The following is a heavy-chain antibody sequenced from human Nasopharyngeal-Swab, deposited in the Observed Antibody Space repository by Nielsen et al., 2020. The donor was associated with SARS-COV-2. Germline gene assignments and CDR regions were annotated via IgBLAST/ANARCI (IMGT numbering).Heavy chain of an antibody. Sequence: SETLSLTCTVSGGSISSSSYYWGWIRQPPGKGLEWIGSIYYSGSTYYNPSLKSRVTISVDTSKNQFSLKLSSVTAADTAVYYCAKSGSYQTIYFEYWGQGTLVTVSS. CDR3: AKSGSYQTIYFEY. CDR2: IYYSGST. J-gene: IGHJ4*02. CDR1: GGSISSSSYY. D-gene: IGHD1-26*01. V-gene: IGHV4-39*01.